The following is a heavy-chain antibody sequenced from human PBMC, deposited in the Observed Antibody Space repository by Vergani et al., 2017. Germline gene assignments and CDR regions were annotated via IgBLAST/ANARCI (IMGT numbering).Heavy chain of an antibody. CDR2: ISGSGGNT. Sequence: EVQLLESGGGLVQPGGSLRLSCGASGFTFSSYAMSWVRQAAGRGWEWVSAISGSGGNTFYPDSVKGRFTISRDNSKDTLYLQMNSLRVEDTAIYYCAKARDPNCKGGNCYSYYCGLDLWGQGTTVTVSS. CDR1: GFTFSSYA. J-gene: IGHJ6*02. CDR3: AKARDPNCKGGNCYSYYCGLDL. D-gene: IGHD2-15*01. V-gene: IGHV3-23*01.